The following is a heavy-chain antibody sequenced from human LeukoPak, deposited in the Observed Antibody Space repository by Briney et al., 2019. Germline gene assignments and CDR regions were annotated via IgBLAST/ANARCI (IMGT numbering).Heavy chain of an antibody. CDR3: ARSGRGSSTWFDF. CDR1: GFTFSDYA. D-gene: IGHD6-6*01. CDR2: TSYDGSKK. J-gene: IGHJ4*02. Sequence: PGRSLRLSCAASGFTFSDYAMPWVRQAPGKGLNWVAVTSYDGSKKCYADSVKGRFTISRDNSKNTLYLQMNTLRADDTAVYYCARSGRGSSTWFDFWGQGTLVTVSS. V-gene: IGHV3-30*01.